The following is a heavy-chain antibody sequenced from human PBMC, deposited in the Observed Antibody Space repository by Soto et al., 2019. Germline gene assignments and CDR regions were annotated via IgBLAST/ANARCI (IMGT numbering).Heavy chain of an antibody. CDR3: AKGGPHIVVVVAAVRLDY. D-gene: IGHD2-15*01. V-gene: IGHV3-23*01. Sequence: GSLRLSCAASGFTFSSYAMHWVRQAPGKGLEWVSAISGSGGSTSYADSVKGRFTISRDNSKNTLYLQMNSLRAEDTAVYYYAKGGPHIVVVVAAVRLDYWGQGTLVTVSS. CDR1: GFTFSSYA. CDR2: ISGSGGST. J-gene: IGHJ4*02.